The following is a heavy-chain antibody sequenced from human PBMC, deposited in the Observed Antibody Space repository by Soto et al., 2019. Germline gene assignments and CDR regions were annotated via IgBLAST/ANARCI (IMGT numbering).Heavy chain of an antibody. CDR2: INRDGSST. J-gene: IGHJ4*02. CDR3: ARVETCSSTSCYSVFDY. CDR1: GFTFSSYW. D-gene: IGHD2-2*01. Sequence: EVQLVESGGGLVQPGGSLRLSCAASGFTFSSYWMHWVRQAPGKGLGWVSRINRDGSSTTYAESVKGRFTISSDNAKNTLYLQMNSLRAEDTDVYYCARVETCSSTSCYSVFDYWGQGTLVTVSS. V-gene: IGHV3-74*03.